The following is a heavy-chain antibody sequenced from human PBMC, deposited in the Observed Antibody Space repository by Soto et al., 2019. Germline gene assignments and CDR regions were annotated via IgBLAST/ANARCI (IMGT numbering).Heavy chain of an antibody. CDR1: GFTFSSYG. CDR3: AKGPRIHITMIVVVGDAFDI. J-gene: IGHJ3*02. V-gene: IGHV3-30*18. D-gene: IGHD3-22*01. CDR2: ISYDGSNK. Sequence: GGSLRLSCAASGFTFSSYGMHWVRQAPGKGLEWVAVISYDGSNKYYADSVKGRFTISRDNSKNTLYLQMNSLRAEDTAVYYCAKGPRIHITMIVVVGDAFDIWGQGTMVTVSS.